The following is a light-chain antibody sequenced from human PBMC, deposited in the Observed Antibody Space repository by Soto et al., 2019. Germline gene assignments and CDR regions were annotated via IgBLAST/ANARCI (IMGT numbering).Light chain of an antibody. J-gene: IGLJ3*02. CDR1: GSDIGNYNL. Sequence: QSALTQPAAVSGSLGQSITISCSGSGSDIGNYNLVSWYQQQPCKVPRLIIYEVNKGPSGVSNRFSGSKSGNTASLTISDLQPDDECLYYCCSYAGSSLWMFGGGTKLTVL. CDR2: EVN. V-gene: IGLV2-23*02. CDR3: CSYAGSSLWM.